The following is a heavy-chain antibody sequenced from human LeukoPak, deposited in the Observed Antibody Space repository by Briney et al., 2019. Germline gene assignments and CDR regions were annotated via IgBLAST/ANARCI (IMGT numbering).Heavy chain of an antibody. CDR3: ARVVRNDYGGNSGSDY. Sequence: GASVKVSCKASGYTFTGYYMHWVRQAPGQGLEWMGWINPNSGGTNYAQKFQGRVTMNRDTSISTAYMELSRLRSDDTAVYYCARVVRNDYGGNSGSDYWGQGTLVTVSS. CDR1: GYTFTGYY. CDR2: INPNSGGT. V-gene: IGHV1-2*02. D-gene: IGHD4-23*01. J-gene: IGHJ4*02.